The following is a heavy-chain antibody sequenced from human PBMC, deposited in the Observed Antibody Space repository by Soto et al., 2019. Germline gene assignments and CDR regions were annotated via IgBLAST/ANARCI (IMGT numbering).Heavy chain of an antibody. CDR1: GYTFTGYY. CDR3: ARDAKQLAHYYYYGMDV. D-gene: IGHD6-6*01. CDR2: INPNSGGT. Sequence: ASVKVSCKASGYTFTGYYIHWVRQAPGQGLEWMGWINPNSGGTNYAQKFQGGVTMTRDTSISTAYMELSRLRSDDTAVYYCARDAKQLAHYYYYGMDVWGQGTTVTV. J-gene: IGHJ6*02. V-gene: IGHV1-2*02.